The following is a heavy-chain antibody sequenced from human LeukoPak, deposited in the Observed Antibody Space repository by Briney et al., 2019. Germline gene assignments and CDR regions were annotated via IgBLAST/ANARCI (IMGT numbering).Heavy chain of an antibody. D-gene: IGHD3-9*01. CDR2: ISGSGGST. J-gene: IGHJ4*02. CDR3: AKDQGILTGYYSRFGY. V-gene: IGHV3-23*01. Sequence: PGGSLRLSCAASGFTFTDYAIYWVRQAPGKGLEWVSAISGSGGSTYYADSVKGRFTISRDNSKNTLYLQMNSLRAEDTAVYYCAKDQGILTGYYSRFGYWGQGTLVTVSS. CDR1: GFTFTDYA.